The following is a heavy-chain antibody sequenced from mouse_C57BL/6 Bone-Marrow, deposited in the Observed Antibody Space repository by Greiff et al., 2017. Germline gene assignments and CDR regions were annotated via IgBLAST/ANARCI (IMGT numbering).Heavy chain of an antibody. V-gene: IGHV5-6*01. CDR2: ISSGGSYT. CDR3: ALTGNDWYFDV. D-gene: IGHD4-1*01. J-gene: IGHJ1*03. CDR1: GFTFSSYG. Sequence: EVKLVESGGDLVKPGGSLKLSCEASGFTFSSYGMSWVRQTPDKRLEWVATISSGGSYTSYPDSVKGRFTISRDNAKNTLYLQMSSLKSEDTAMYYCALTGNDWYFDVWGTGTTVTVSS.